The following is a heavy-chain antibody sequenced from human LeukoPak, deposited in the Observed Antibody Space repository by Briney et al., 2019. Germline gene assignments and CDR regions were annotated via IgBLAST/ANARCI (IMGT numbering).Heavy chain of an antibody. CDR3: AKRGVVIRVILVGFHKEAYYFDS. V-gene: IGHV3-23*01. CDR1: GSTLSNYC. CDR2: ISDSGGRT. D-gene: IGHD3-22*01. J-gene: IGHJ4*02. Sequence: GSLRLTCAVSGSTLSNYCMSWIRQAPGKGLEWVAGISDSGGRTNYADSVKGRFNISRENPKTTLYLQMKSLRAEDTAVYFCAKRGVVIRVILVGFHKEAYYFDSWGQGALVTVSS.